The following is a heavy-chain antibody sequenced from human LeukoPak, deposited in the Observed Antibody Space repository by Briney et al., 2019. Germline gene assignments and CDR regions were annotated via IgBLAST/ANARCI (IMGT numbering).Heavy chain of an antibody. J-gene: IGHJ3*02. CDR3: ARGFTIFGVVNDGFDI. D-gene: IGHD3-3*01. Sequence: QPGGSLRLSCAASGFTFSSYWMNWVRQAPGKGLVWVSRIDIDGGSTTYADSVKGRFTISRDNAKNTLYLQMNSLRAEDTAVYYCARGFTIFGVVNDGFDIWGQGTKVTVSS. V-gene: IGHV3-74*01. CDR1: GFTFSSYW. CDR2: IDIDGGST.